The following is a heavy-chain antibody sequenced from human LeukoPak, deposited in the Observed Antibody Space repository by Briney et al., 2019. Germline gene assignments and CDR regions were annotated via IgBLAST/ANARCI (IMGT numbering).Heavy chain of an antibody. D-gene: IGHD6-13*01. Sequence: GGSLRLSCAASRFTFSSYAMSWVRQAPGKGLEWVANIKQDGSEKYYVDSVKGRFTISRDNAKNSLYLQMNSLRAEDTAVYYCAREYSSSWWAIDYWGQGTLVTVSS. CDR1: RFTFSSYA. J-gene: IGHJ4*02. CDR3: AREYSSSWWAIDY. CDR2: IKQDGSEK. V-gene: IGHV3-7*01.